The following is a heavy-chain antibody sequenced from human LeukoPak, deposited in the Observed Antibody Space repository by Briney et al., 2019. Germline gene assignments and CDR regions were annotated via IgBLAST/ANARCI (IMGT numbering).Heavy chain of an antibody. CDR3: AKDGDSSGWPLYFQH. Sequence: QPGGSLRLSCAASGFTFSSYAMSWVRQAPGKGLEWVSAISGSGGSTNYADSVKGRFTISRDNSKNTLYLQMNSLRAEDTAVYYCAKDGDSSGWPLYFQHWGQGTLVTVSS. V-gene: IGHV3-23*01. CDR1: GFTFSSYA. D-gene: IGHD6-19*01. J-gene: IGHJ1*01. CDR2: ISGSGGST.